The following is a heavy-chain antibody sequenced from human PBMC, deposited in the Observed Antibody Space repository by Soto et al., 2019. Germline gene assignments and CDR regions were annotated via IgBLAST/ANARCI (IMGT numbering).Heavy chain of an antibody. V-gene: IGHV4-39*01. CDR3: ARQASGYYYGWFDP. D-gene: IGHD3-22*01. Sequence: QLLLQESGPGLVKPSETLSLTCTVSGGSILDSTYYWAWIRQSPGKGLEWIGTIFYSGGTFYTPSLKSRVTMSAAPSTNQFSLKLSSVTAADTAVYYCARQASGYYYGWFDPWGQGTLVTVSS. CDR2: IFYSGGT. J-gene: IGHJ5*02. CDR1: GGSILDSTYY.